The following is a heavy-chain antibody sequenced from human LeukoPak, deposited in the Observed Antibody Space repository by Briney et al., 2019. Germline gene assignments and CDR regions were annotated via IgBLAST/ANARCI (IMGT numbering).Heavy chain of an antibody. D-gene: IGHD1-1*01. J-gene: IGHJ6*02. V-gene: IGHV1-69*01. Sequence: ASVKVSCKASGGTFSSYAISWVRQAPGQGLEWMGGIIPIFGTANYAQKFQGRVTITADESTSTAYMELSSLRSEDTAVYYCARGTGTTRGLVYYYYGMDVWGQGTTVTVSS. CDR1: GGTFSSYA. CDR3: ARGTGTTRGLVYYYYGMDV. CDR2: IIPIFGTA.